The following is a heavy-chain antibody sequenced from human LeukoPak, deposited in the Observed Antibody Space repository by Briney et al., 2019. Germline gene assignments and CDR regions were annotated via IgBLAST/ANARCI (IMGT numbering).Heavy chain of an antibody. CDR2: ISWNSGSI. D-gene: IGHD3-16*01. V-gene: IGHV3-9*01. Sequence: QTGGSLRLSCAASGFTCDDYAMHWVRQAPGKGLEWVSGISWNSGSIGYADSVKGRFTISRDNAKNSLYLQMNSLRAEDTALYYCAKGLKYYFDYWGQGTLVTVSS. CDR3: AKGLKYYFDY. CDR1: GFTCDDYA. J-gene: IGHJ4*02.